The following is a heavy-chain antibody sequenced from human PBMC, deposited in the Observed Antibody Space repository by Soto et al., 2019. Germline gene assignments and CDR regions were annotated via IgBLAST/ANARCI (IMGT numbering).Heavy chain of an antibody. J-gene: IGHJ4*02. CDR1: GFTFSSYG. CDR2: ISYDGSNK. CDR3: AKGTLGYSSSPDY. D-gene: IGHD6-13*01. Sequence: GGSLRLSCAASGFTFSSYGMHWVRQAPGKGLEWVAVISYDGSNKYYADSVKGRFTISRDNSKNTLYLQMNSLRAEDTAVYYCAKGTLGYSSSPDYWGQGTLVTVSS. V-gene: IGHV3-30*18.